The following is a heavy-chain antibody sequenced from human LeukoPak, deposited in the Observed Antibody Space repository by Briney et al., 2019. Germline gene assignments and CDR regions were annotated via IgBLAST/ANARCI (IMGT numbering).Heavy chain of an antibody. V-gene: IGHV1-8*01. Sequence: ASVKVSCKASGYTFTSYDINWVRQATGQGLEWMGWMNPNSGNTDYAQKLQGRVTMTTDTSTSTAYMELRSLRSDDTAVYYCARERFYYGSGTLDYWGQGTLVTVSS. D-gene: IGHD3-10*01. CDR1: GYTFTSYD. CDR3: ARERFYYGSGTLDY. CDR2: MNPNSGNT. J-gene: IGHJ4*02.